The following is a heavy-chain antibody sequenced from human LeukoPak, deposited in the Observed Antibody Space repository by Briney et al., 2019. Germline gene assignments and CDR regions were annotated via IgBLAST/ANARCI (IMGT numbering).Heavy chain of an antibody. CDR1: GFTFSSYS. D-gene: IGHD6-13*01. J-gene: IGHJ4*02. CDR2: ISSSSSTI. CDR3: AQIAAAGTGGSDY. V-gene: IGHV3-48*04. Sequence: GGSLRLSCAASGFTFSSYSMNGVRQAPGKGLEWVSYISSSSSTIYYADSVKGRFTISRDNAKNSLYLQMNSLRAEDTAVYYCAQIAAAGTGGSDYWGQGTLVTVSS.